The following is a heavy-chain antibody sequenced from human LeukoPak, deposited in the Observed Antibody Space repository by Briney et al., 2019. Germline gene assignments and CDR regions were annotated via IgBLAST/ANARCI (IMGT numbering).Heavy chain of an antibody. CDR1: GFSFSDSY. D-gene: IGHD3-16*02. Sequence: KAGGSLRLSCVVSGFSFSDSYMTWIRQTPGKGLEWLAYISGSSSDIYYADSVKGRFTISRDNAKNSLYLQMNSLRAEDTAVYYCARGLYDYVWGSYRPHYYFDYWGQGTLVTVSS. CDR3: ARGLYDYVWGSYRPHYYFDY. V-gene: IGHV3-11*04. J-gene: IGHJ4*02. CDR2: ISGSSSDI.